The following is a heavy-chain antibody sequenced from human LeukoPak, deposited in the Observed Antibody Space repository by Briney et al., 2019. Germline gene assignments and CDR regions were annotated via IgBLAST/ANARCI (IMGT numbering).Heavy chain of an antibody. CDR2: INPNSGAT. CDR1: GYTFTGYY. J-gene: IGHJ4*02. Sequence: ASVKVSCKASGYTFTGYYMEWVRQAPGQGLEWMGWINPNSGATNYGQKFQGRVTMTRDTSISTASMELSRLRSDDTAVYYCARKRIVEPTYNFDYWGQGTLVTVSS. V-gene: IGHV1-2*02. CDR3: ARKRIVEPTYNFDY. D-gene: IGHD1-26*01.